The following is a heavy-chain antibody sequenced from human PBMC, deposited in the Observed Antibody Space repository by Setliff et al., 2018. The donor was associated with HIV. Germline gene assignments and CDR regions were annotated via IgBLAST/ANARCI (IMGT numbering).Heavy chain of an antibody. D-gene: IGHD3-9*01. CDR3: AKDHGPSLRYFDWLLWGLSKFDH. V-gene: IGHV3-13*01. CDR2: IGTLSDT. Sequence: LRLSCAASGFTFRSFDMHWVRQAPGKGLEWVSCIGTLSDTYYPNSVKGRFTISRDNPKNMVYLQMNSLRAEDTAVYYCAKDHGPSLRYFDWLLWGLSKFDHWGQGTLVTVSS. J-gene: IGHJ4*02. CDR1: GFTFRSFD.